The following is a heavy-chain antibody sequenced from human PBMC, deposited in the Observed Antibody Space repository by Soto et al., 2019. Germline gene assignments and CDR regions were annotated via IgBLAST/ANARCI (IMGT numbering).Heavy chain of an antibody. CDR3: ASCPAGCYTQPYYYYYMDV. CDR1: GGTFSSYT. D-gene: IGHD2-8*01. V-gene: IGHV1-69*02. CDR2: IIPILGIA. J-gene: IGHJ6*03. Sequence: SVKVSCKASGGTFSSYTISWVRQAPGQGLEWMGRIIPILGIANYAQKFQGRVTITADKSTSTAYMELSSLRSEDTAVYYCASCPAGCYTQPYYYYYMDVWGKGTTVTVSS.